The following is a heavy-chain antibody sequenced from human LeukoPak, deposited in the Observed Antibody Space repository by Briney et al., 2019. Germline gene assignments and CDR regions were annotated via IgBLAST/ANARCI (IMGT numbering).Heavy chain of an antibody. CDR3: ARAPYYDSSGYYSFRLPSPFDY. J-gene: IGHJ4*02. V-gene: IGHV1-69*06. CDR2: IIPIFGTA. D-gene: IGHD3-22*01. Sequence: AASVKVSCKASGGTFSSYAISWVRQAPGQGLEWMGRIIPIFGTANYAQKFQGRVTITADKSTSTAYMELSSLRSEDTAVYYCARAPYYDSSGYYSFRLPSPFDYWGQGTLVTVSS. CDR1: GGTFSSYA.